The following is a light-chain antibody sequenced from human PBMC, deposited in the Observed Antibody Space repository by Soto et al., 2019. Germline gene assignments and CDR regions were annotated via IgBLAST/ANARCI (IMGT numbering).Light chain of an antibody. V-gene: IGKV3-15*01. J-gene: IGKJ5*01. CDR2: GAS. Sequence: EIVMTQSPATLSVSPGERATLSFSASQSVSSNLAWYQQKPGQAPRLLIYGASTRATGIPARFSGSGSGTEFTLTISSLQSEDVATYYCQNYNSAPITFGQGTRLEIK. CDR3: QNYNSAPIT. CDR1: QSVSSN.